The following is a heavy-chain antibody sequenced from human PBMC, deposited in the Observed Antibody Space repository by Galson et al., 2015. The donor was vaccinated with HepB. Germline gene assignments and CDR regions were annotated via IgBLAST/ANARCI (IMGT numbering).Heavy chain of an antibody. CDR2: IYYSGST. J-gene: IGHJ4*02. Sequence: TLSLTCTVSGGSVSSGGYYWSWIRQHPGKGLEWIGYIYYSGSTYYNPSLKSRVTISVDTSKNQFSLKLSSVTAADTAVYYCASGYPPGPKRFDYWGQGTLVTVSS. D-gene: IGHD5-12*01. CDR3: ASGYPPGPKRFDY. CDR1: GGSVSSGGYY. V-gene: IGHV4-31*03.